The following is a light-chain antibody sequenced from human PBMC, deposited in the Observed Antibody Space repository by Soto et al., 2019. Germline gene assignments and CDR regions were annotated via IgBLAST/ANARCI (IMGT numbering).Light chain of an antibody. V-gene: IGKV3-15*01. CDR3: QQYNSWPPYT. CDR2: GAF. J-gene: IGKJ2*01. Sequence: EIVMTQSPAILSVSPGERATLSCRASQSVSSNLAWYQQKPGQAPRLLIYGAFTRATGIPDRFSGSGSGTKFTLTISGLQSEDFAVYYCQQYNSWPPYTFGQGTRLDIK. CDR1: QSVSSN.